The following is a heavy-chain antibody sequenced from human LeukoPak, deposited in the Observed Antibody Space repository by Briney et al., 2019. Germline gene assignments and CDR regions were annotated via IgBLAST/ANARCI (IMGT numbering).Heavy chain of an antibody. CDR2: ISSSGST. D-gene: IGHD4-17*01. CDR3: ARRPQMTTVSGMSSQGVLYYFDY. V-gene: IGHV4-61*02. Sequence: SETLSLTCTVSGDSISSGDYYWSWIRQPAGKGLGWIGRISSSGSTNYNPSLKSRVTISVDTSKNQFSLKLSSVTAADTAVYYCARRPQMTTVSGMSSQGVLYYFDYWGQGTLVTVSS. CDR1: GDSISSGDYY. J-gene: IGHJ4*02.